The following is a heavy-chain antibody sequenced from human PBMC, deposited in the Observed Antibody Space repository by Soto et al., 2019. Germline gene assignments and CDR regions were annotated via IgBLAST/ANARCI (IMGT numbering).Heavy chain of an antibody. CDR1: GGTFSSYA. D-gene: IGHD3-3*01. CDR2: IIPIFGTA. Sequence: ASVKVSCKASGGTFSSYAISWVRQAPGQGLEWMGGIIPIFGTANYAQKFQGRVTITADKSTSTAYMELSSLRSEDTALYYCAKDIGPIAISGVVTYYYYGMDVWGQGTTVTVSS. J-gene: IGHJ6*02. CDR3: AKDIGPIAISGVVTYYYYGMDV. V-gene: IGHV1-69*06.